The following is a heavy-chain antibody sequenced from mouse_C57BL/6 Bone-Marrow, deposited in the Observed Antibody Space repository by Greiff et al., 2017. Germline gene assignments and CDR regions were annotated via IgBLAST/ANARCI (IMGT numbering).Heavy chain of an antibody. D-gene: IGHD2-2*01. Sequence: EVQLKESGGGLVQPGESLKLSCESNEYEFPSHDMSWVRKTPEKRLELVAAINSDGGSTYYPDTMESRFIISRDNTKKTLYLQMSSLMSEDTALYYGARDVMVSPFDYWGQGTTLTVSS. CDR3: ARDVMVSPFDY. V-gene: IGHV5-2*01. J-gene: IGHJ2*01. CDR2: INSDGGST. CDR1: EYEFPSHD.